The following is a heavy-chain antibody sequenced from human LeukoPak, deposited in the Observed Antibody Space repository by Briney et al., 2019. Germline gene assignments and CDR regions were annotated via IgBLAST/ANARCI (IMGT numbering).Heavy chain of an antibody. CDR2: IYYSGST. V-gene: IGHV4-31*03. J-gene: IGHJ4*02. D-gene: IGHD3-22*01. CDR1: GGSISSGGYY. Sequence: SETLSLTCTVSGGSISSGGYYWSWIRQHPGKGLEWIGYIYYSGSTYYNPSLKSRVTISVDTSKNQFSLKLSSVTAADTAVYYCARAQIVVVTTYYFDYWGQGTLVTVSS. CDR3: ARAQIVVVTTYYFDY.